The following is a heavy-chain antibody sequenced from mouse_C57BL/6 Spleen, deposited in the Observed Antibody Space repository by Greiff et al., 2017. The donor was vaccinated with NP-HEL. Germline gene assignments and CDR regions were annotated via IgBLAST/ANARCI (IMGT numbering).Heavy chain of an antibody. D-gene: IGHD1-1*01. V-gene: IGHV14-3*01. CDR1: GFNIKNTY. CDR2: IDPANGTT. J-gene: IGHJ4*01. Sequence: EVKLQESVAELVRPGASVKLSCTASGFNIKNTYMHWVKQRPEQGLEWIGMIDPANGTTKYAPKFQGKATITADTSSNTAYLQLISLTSEDTAIYYCAPYLLLRSRDYWGQGTSVTVSS. CDR3: APYLLLRSRDY.